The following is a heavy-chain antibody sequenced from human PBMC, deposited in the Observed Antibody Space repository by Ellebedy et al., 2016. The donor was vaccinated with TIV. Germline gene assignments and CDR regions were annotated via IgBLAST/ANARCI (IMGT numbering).Heavy chain of an antibody. CDR1: GPTFSSYS. CDR2: ISSWSNTK. J-gene: IGHJ4*02. D-gene: IGHD2-8*02. V-gene: IGHV3-48*04. Sequence: GESLKIPXGVPGPTFSSYSMNWVRQAPVKGLEWVASISSWSNTKEYADSVKGRFSISRDNSKNSLFLQMERLRVEDTAVYYCVRGRAPSGGPFDYWGQGALVIVSS. CDR3: VRGRAPSGGPFDY.